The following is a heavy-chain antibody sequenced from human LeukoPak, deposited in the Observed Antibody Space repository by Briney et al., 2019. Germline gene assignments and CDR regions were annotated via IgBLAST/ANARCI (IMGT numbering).Heavy chain of an antibody. Sequence: SETLSLTCTVSGGSISSYYWSWIRQPPGKGLEWIGYIYYSGSTNYNPSLKSRVTISEDTSKNQFSLKLSSVTAADTAVYYCASYLDYYGSGSYYPNAFDIWGQGTMVTVSS. V-gene: IGHV4-59*08. CDR2: IYYSGST. D-gene: IGHD3-10*01. CDR3: ASYLDYYGSGSYYPNAFDI. J-gene: IGHJ3*02. CDR1: GGSISSYY.